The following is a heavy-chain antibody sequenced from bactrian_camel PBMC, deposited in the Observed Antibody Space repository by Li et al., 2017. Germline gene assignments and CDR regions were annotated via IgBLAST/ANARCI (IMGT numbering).Heavy chain of an antibody. V-gene: IGHV3S53*01. CDR1: EGMYNYYC. CDR2: VGSDGST. D-gene: IGHD1*01. Sequence: HVQLVESGGGSVQAGGSLRLSCAASEGMYNYYCMGWFRQVPGKAREGVAAVGSDGSTVYADSVKERFTISKDNAKNTLSLHMNSLKPEDTAMYYCAADQCTWLDANSPLFWSYWGQGTQVTVS. J-gene: IGHJ4*01. CDR3: AADQCTWLDANSPLFWSY.